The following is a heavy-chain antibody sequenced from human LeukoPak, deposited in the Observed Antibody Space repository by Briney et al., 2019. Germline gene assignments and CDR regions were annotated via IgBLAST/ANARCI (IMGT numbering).Heavy chain of an antibody. CDR3: ARATWDPNYYYYMDV. V-gene: IGHV3-21*01. Sequence: GSLRLSCAASGFTFSSYSMNWVRQAPGKGLEWVSSISSSSSYIYYADSVKGRFTISRDNAKNSLYLQMNSLRAEDTAVYFCARATWDPNYYYYMDVWGKGTTVTISS. D-gene: IGHD1-26*01. J-gene: IGHJ6*03. CDR2: ISSSSSYI. CDR1: GFTFSSYS.